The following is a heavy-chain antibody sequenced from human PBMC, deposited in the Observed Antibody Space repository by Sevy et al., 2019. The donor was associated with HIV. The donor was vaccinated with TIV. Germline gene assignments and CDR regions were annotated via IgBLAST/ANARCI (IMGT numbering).Heavy chain of an antibody. CDR2: IYYSGST. J-gene: IGHJ5*02. V-gene: IGHV4-39*01. D-gene: IGHD3-16*01. Sequence: SETLSLTCTVSGGSISSSSYYWGWIRQPPGKGLEWIGSIYYSGSTYYNPSLKSRVTISVDTSKNQFSLKRSSVTAADTAVYYCARFIADYDYIWGSSTPHWFDPWGQGTLVTVSS. CDR3: ARFIADYDYIWGSSTPHWFDP. CDR1: GGSISSSSYY.